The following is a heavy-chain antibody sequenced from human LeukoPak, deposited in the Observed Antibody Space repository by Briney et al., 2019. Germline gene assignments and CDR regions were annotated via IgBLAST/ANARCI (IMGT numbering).Heavy chain of an antibody. CDR1: GGSFSGSY. Sequence: PSETLSLTCAVYGGSFSGSYWSWIRQPPGKGLEWIGEINHSGSTNYNPSLKSRVTISLHTSKNQFSLKLSSVTAADTAVYYCARQLGGSGIYYMSFTIDYWGQGALVTVSS. D-gene: IGHD3-10*01. CDR2: INHSGST. J-gene: IGHJ4*02. CDR3: ARQLGGSGIYYMSFTIDY. V-gene: IGHV4-34*01.